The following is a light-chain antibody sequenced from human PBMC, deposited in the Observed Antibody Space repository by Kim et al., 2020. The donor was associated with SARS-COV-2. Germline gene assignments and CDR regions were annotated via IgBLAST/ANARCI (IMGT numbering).Light chain of an antibody. J-gene: IGLJ3*02. CDR2: DVA. V-gene: IGLV2-14*01. CDR3: SSYTGSNTFV. CDR1: SSDVGVYDS. Sequence: QSALTQPASVSGSPGQSITISCTGSSSDVGVYDSVSWYQQHPGKAPKLMIYDVAKRPSGVSSRFSGSKAGTTASLTIFGLQAEDEADYHCSSYTGSNTFVFGGGTQLTV.